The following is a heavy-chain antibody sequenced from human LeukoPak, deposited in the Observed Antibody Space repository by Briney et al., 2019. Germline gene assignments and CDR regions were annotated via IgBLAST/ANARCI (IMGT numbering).Heavy chain of an antibody. D-gene: IGHD3-10*01. CDR3: ARHKAYGSGSSYYYYGMDV. CDR1: GYNFTRHW. Sequence: GESLKISCKGSGYNFTRHWIGWVRQMPGKGLEWMGIIYPGDSDTRYSPSFQGQVTISADKSISTAYLQWSSLKASDTAMYYCARHKAYGSGSSYYYYGMDVWGQGTTVTVSS. CDR2: IYPGDSDT. J-gene: IGHJ6*02. V-gene: IGHV5-51*01.